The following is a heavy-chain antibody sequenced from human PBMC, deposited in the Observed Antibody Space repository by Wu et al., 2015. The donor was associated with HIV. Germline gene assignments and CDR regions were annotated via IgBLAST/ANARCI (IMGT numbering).Heavy chain of an antibody. V-gene: IGHV1-69*13. D-gene: IGHD4-23*01. CDR2: IIPIFGTA. Sequence: QVQLVQSGAEVKKPGSSVKVSCKASGGTFSSYAISWVRQAPGQGLEWMGRIIPIFGTANYAQKFQGRVTITADESTSTAYMELSSLRSEDTAIYFCARTDGLVDGGNSGFDYWGQGTLVTVSS. J-gene: IGHJ4*02. CDR1: GGTFSSYA. CDR3: ARTDGLVDGGNSGFDY.